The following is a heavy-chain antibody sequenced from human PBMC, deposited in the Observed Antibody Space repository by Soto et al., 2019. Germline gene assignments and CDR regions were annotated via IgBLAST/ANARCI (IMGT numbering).Heavy chain of an antibody. D-gene: IGHD6-13*01. CDR2: ISSSSSYI. V-gene: IGHV3-21*04. CDR1: GFTFSSYN. Sequence: GGSLRLSCAASGFTFSSYNMDWVRQAPGKGLEWVSSISSSSSYIYYADSVKGRFTISRDNAKNSLYLQMNSLRDEDTAGYYCARCQSSSPVNWFEPWGEGTLVTVYS. CDR3: ARCQSSSPVNWFEP. J-gene: IGHJ5*02.